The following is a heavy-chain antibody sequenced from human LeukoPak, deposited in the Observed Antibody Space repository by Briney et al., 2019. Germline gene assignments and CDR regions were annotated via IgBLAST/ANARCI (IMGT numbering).Heavy chain of an antibody. D-gene: IGHD1-26*01. J-gene: IGHJ4*02. CDR2: TSYDGSKK. V-gene: IGHV3-30*04. CDR1: GFTFTSHG. Sequence: GGSLRLSCAASGFTFTSHGMHWVRQAPGKGLEWVADTSYDGSKKDYADSVKGRFTISRDDSENTVYLQMNSVRTEDTAVYYCARDRSGTYSVDYWGLGTLVTISS. CDR3: ARDRSGTYSVDY.